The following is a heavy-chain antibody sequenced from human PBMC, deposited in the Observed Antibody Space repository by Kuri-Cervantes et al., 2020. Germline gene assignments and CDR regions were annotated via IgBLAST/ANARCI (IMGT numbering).Heavy chain of an antibody. J-gene: IGHJ6*02. D-gene: IGHD6-13*01. CDR1: GYTLTELS. CDR3: ARGFRSEQQLTAYGMDV. V-gene: IGHV1-8*01. Sequence: ASVKVSCKVSGYTLTELSMHWVRQAPGKGLEWMGWMNPNSGNTGYAQKFQGRVTMTRNTSISTAYMELSSLRSEDTAVYYCARGFRSEQQLTAYGMDVWGQGTTVTVSS. CDR2: MNPNSGNT.